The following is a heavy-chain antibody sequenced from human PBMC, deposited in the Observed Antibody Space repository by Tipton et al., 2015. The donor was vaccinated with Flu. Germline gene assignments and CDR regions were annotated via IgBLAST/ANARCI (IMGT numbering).Heavy chain of an antibody. Sequence: TLSLTCTVSGYSISSVYSWDWIRQSPGKDLEWIGSIYPRGDMYYNPSLKSRLTMSVDTSKNQFSLSLSSVTAADTAVYYCARLRTVTAGGTRPYYYNALDVWGQGTSVTVSS. J-gene: IGHJ6*02. CDR2: IYPRGDM. V-gene: IGHV4-38-2*02. CDR3: ARLRTVTAGGTRPYYYNALDV. CDR1: GYSISSVYS. D-gene: IGHD2-21*02.